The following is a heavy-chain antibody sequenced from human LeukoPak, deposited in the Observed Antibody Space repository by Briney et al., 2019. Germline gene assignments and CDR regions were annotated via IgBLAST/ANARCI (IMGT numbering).Heavy chain of an antibody. V-gene: IGHV1-2*04. CDR3: ARGGVLRYFDWLYFFDY. D-gene: IGHD3-9*01. CDR2: INPNSGGT. Sequence: ASVKVSCKASGYTFTGYFMHWVRQAPGQGLEWMGWINPNSGGTNYAQKFQGWVTMTRDTSISTAYMELSRLRSDDTAVYYCARGGVLRYFDWLYFFDYWGQGTLVTVSS. CDR1: GYTFTGYF. J-gene: IGHJ4*02.